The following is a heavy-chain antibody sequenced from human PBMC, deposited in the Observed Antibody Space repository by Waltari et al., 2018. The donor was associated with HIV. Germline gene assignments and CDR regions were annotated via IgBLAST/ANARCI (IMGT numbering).Heavy chain of an antibody. J-gene: IGHJ6*03. CDR1: GGTFSSYA. CDR2: IIPIFGTA. CDR3: ARVIGYSYGYGEHYYYYMDV. V-gene: IGHV1-69*01. D-gene: IGHD5-18*01. Sequence: QVQLVQSGAEVKKPGSSVKVSCKASGGTFSSYAISWVRQAPGQGLEWMGGIIPIFGTANYAQKFQGRVTITADESTSTAYMELSSLRSEDTAVYYCARVIGYSYGYGEHYYYYMDVWGKGTTVTVSS.